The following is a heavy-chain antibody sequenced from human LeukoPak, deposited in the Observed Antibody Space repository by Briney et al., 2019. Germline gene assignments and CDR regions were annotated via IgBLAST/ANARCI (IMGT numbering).Heavy chain of an antibody. CDR1: GFIFSDYA. CDR2: MSYDGRNE. J-gene: IGHJ4*02. Sequence: PGGSLRLSCAASGFIFSDYAMHWVRQSPGKGLEWVAFMSYDGRNEYYADSVKGRFAISRDNYKNTLHLQMNRLRPGDTAVYYCARTQQLTTFFDYWGQGTLVTVSS. D-gene: IGHD6-13*01. V-gene: IGHV3-30*09. CDR3: ARTQQLTTFFDY.